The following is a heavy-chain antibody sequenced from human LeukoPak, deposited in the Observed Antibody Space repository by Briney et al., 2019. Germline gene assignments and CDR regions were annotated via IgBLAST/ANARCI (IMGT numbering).Heavy chain of an antibody. CDR2: IIPILGIA. Sequence: SVKVSCKASGGTFSSYAISWVRQAPGQGLEWMGRIIPILGIANYAQKFQGRVTITADKSTSTAYMELSSLRSEDTAVYYCASLVYYYGSGSSMSYYYYYGMDVWGQGITVTVSS. CDR1: GGTFSSYA. D-gene: IGHD3-10*01. CDR3: ASLVYYYGSGSSMSYYYYYGMDV. J-gene: IGHJ6*02. V-gene: IGHV1-69*04.